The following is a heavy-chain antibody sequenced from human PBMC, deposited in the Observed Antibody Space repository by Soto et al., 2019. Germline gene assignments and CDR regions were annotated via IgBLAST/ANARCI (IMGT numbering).Heavy chain of an antibody. V-gene: IGHV1-2*04. J-gene: IGHJ4*02. CDR1: GYTFTGYY. Sequence: ASVKVSCKASGYTFTGYYMHWVRQAPGQGLERMGWINPNSGGTNYAQKFQGWVTMTRDTSISTAYMELSRLRSDDTAVYYCAREGYCSSTSCYDYWGQGTLVTVSS. CDR2: INPNSGGT. D-gene: IGHD2-2*01. CDR3: AREGYCSSTSCYDY.